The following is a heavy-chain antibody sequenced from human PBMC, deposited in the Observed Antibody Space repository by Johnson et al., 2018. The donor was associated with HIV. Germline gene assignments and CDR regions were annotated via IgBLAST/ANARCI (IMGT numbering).Heavy chain of an antibody. J-gene: IGHJ3*02. CDR1: GFTVSSKY. D-gene: IGHD1-26*01. CDR3: ARGVEGAGAFDI. CDR2: IYSGGST. V-gene: IGHV3-66*02. Sequence: VQLVESGGGLVQVGGSLRLSCAASGFTVSSKYMTWVRQAPGKGLEWVSVIYSGGSTYYADFVKGRFTISRDNSKNTLYLQTNSLRAEDTAVYYCARGVEGAGAFDIWGQGTMVTVCS.